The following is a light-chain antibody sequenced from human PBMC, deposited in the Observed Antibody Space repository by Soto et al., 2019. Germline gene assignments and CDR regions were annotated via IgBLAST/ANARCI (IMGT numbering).Light chain of an antibody. CDR2: GAS. J-gene: IGKJ4*01. V-gene: IGKV3-20*01. CDR3: QQYDAWPLT. Sequence: ELVLTQSPGTLSLSPGDRATLSCRSSQSAYSSYLSWYQQKPGQAPRLLIYGASNRATGIPDRFSGSGSGTDFTLTISGLEPEDFAVYYCQQYDAWPLTFGGGTKVEIK. CDR1: QSAYSSY.